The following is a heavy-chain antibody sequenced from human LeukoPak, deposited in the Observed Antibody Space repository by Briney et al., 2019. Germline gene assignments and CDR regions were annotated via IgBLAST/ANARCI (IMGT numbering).Heavy chain of an antibody. D-gene: IGHD4-17*01. CDR3: AKDLGYGDYYFDY. Sequence: GGSLRLSCAASGFTFSSYGMHWVRQAPGKGLEWVAFIRYDGSNKYYADSVKGRFTISRDNSKNTLYLQMNSLRAEDTAVYYCAKDLGYGDYYFDYWGQGTPVTVSS. CDR2: IRYDGSNK. V-gene: IGHV3-30*02. CDR1: GFTFSSYG. J-gene: IGHJ4*02.